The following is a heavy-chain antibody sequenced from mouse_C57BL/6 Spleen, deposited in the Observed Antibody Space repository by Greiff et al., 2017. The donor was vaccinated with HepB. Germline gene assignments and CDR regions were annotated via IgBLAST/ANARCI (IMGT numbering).Heavy chain of an antibody. J-gene: IGHJ4*01. CDR3: ARCGNYYEYDGVGYAMDY. Sequence: VQLQQSGAELVKPGASVKLSCKASGYTFTSYWMHWVKQRPGRGLEWIGRIDPNSGGTKYNEKFKSKATLTVDKPSSTAYMQLSSLTSEDSAVYYCARCGNYYEYDGVGYAMDYWGQGTSVTVSS. CDR1: GYTFTSYW. V-gene: IGHV1-72*01. D-gene: IGHD2-4*01. CDR2: IDPNSGGT.